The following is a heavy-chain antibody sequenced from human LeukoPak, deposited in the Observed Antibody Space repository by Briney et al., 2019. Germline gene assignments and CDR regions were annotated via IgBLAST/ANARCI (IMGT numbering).Heavy chain of an antibody. Sequence: SETLSLTCTVSGGFISSYYWSWIRQPAGKGLEWIGRIYTSGTTNYNPSLKSRVTMSIDTSKNQFSLNLGSVTAADTAVYYCARDLKRSSGWLYYFDYWGQGTLVTVSS. CDR2: IYTSGTT. D-gene: IGHD6-19*01. CDR3: ARDLKRSSGWLYYFDY. CDR1: GGFISSYY. V-gene: IGHV4-4*07. J-gene: IGHJ4*02.